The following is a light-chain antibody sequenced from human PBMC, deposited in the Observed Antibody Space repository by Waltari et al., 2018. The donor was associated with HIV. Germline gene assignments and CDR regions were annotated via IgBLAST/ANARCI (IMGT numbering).Light chain of an antibody. CDR1: TLARQH. J-gene: IGLJ2*01. Sequence: SYELTQPPSMSLSPGQTAEITCFGDTLARQHVFWYRQRPGQAPVVVIYKDTERPSGIPERLSGSKTGTMATLTISGVRAEDEADYYCQSADNSGTHVVFGGGTKLTIL. CDR2: KDT. CDR3: QSADNSGTHVV. V-gene: IGLV3-25*03.